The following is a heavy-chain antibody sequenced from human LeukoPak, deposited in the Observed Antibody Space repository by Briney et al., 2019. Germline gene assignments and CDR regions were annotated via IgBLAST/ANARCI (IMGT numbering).Heavy chain of an antibody. CDR1: GGSVSSGIYY. J-gene: IGHJ3*02. D-gene: IGHD6-13*01. CDR2: IYYSGST. V-gene: IGHV4-61*01. CDR3: ARDAHSSSWWRGAFDI. Sequence: SETLSLTCTVSGGSVSSGIYYWSWIRQPPGKGLEWIGYIYYSGSTNYNPSLKSRVTISVDTSKNQFSLKLSSVTAADTAVYYCARDAHSSSWWRGAFDIWGQGTMVTVSS.